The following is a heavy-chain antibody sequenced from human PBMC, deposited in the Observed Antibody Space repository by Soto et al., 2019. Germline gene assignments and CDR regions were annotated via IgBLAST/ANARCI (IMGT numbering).Heavy chain of an antibody. CDR3: AKDEVGAVYYYYYGMDV. J-gene: IGHJ6*02. CDR1: GFTFSNAW. Sequence: PGGSLRLSCAASGFTFSNAWMNWVRQAPGKGLEWVGRIKRKSDGGTTDYAAPVKGRFTISRDDSKNTLYLQMNSLKTEDTAVYYCAKDEVGAVYYYYYGMDVWGQGTTVTVSS. CDR2: IKRKSDGGTT. D-gene: IGHD1-26*01. V-gene: IGHV3-15*01.